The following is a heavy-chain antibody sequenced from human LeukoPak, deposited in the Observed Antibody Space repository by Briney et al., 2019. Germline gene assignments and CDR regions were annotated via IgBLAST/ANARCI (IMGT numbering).Heavy chain of an antibody. J-gene: IGHJ3*02. Sequence: ASVKVSCKASGGTFSSYAISWVRQAPGQGLEWMGGIIPIFGTANYAQKFQGRVTITADESTSTAYMELSSLRSEDTAVYYCAREMTTVTSGENDAFDIWGQGTMVTVSS. CDR2: IIPIFGTA. D-gene: IGHD4-17*01. CDR3: AREMTTVTSGENDAFDI. V-gene: IGHV1-69*13. CDR1: GGTFSSYA.